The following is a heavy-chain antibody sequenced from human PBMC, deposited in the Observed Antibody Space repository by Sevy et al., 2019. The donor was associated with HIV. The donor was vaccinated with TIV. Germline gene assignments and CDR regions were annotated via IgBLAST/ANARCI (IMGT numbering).Heavy chain of an antibody. CDR1: GFTFSSYW. CDR3: ARGREYSGSYYFDY. Sequence: GGSLRLSCAASGFTFSSYWMHWVRQAPGKGLVWVSRINSDGSSTSYADSVKGRFTISRDKAKNTLYLHMNGLRAEDTAVYYCARGREYSGSYYFDYWGQGTLVTVSS. D-gene: IGHD1-26*01. V-gene: IGHV3-74*01. J-gene: IGHJ4*02. CDR2: INSDGSST.